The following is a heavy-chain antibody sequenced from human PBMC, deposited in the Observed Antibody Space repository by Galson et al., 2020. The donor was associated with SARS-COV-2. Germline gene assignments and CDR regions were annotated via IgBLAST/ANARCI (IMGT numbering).Heavy chain of an antibody. V-gene: IGHV3-23*01. D-gene: IGHD6-19*01. J-gene: IGHJ4*02. Sequence: GGSLRLSCPAPGFTFSSYAMSWVRQAPGKGMEWVSSISGSGASTYYADSVKGRFTISRDNSKNTLYLQMNSLRAEDTAIYYCAKMEGIAVAATPNWGQGTLVTVSS. CDR1: GFTFSSYA. CDR3: AKMEGIAVAATPN. CDR2: ISGSGAST.